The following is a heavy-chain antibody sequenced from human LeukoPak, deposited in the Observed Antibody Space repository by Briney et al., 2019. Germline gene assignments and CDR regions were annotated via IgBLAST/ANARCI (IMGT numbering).Heavy chain of an antibody. J-gene: IGHJ6*03. Sequence: SETLSLTCTVSGGSISSGSYYWSWIRQPAGKGLEWIGRIYTSGSTNYNPSLKSRVTMSVDTSKNQFSLKLSSVTAADTAVYYCAREGRWLVRGYYYMDVWGKGTTVTVSS. CDR3: AREGRWLVRGYYYMDV. V-gene: IGHV4-61*02. D-gene: IGHD6-19*01. CDR1: GGSISSGSYY. CDR2: IYTSGST.